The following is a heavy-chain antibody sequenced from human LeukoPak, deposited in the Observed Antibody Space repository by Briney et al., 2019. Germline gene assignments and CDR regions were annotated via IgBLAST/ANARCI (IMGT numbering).Heavy chain of an antibody. CDR1: GFTFSNYG. D-gene: IGHD1-26*01. V-gene: IGHV3-30*03. CDR2: ISYDGSSQ. CDR3: ARDISGRYSFDY. J-gene: IGHJ4*02. Sequence: GGSLRHSCAASGFTFSNYGMHWVRQAPGKGLEWVAVISYDGSSQYYADSVRGRFTISRDNSQNTLYLQMNGLRAEDTAVCYCARDISGRYSFDYWGQGTLVTVSS.